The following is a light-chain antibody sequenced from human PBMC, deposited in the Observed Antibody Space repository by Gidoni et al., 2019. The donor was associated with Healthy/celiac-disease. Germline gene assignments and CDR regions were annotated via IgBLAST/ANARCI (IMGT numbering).Light chain of an antibody. Sequence: ETVLTRSPATLSLSPGERATLSCRASQSLSSYLAWYQQKPGQAPRLLNYDASNRATGIPARFSGSGSGTAFTLIIRCLETEDFAVYYCQLRRNWPPSLTFGGGTKVEIK. V-gene: IGKV3-11*01. CDR2: DAS. CDR1: QSLSSY. CDR3: QLRRNWPPSLT. J-gene: IGKJ4*01.